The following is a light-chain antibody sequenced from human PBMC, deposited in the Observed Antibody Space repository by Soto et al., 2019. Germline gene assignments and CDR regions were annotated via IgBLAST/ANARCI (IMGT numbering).Light chain of an antibody. Sequence: DIQMTQSPSSLSASVGDRVTITCRASQTISTSLNWYQQRPGKAPKVLIYKTSTLQSGVPSRFSGSGSGTDFTLTISSLQPEDFATYYCQQSYSTPWTFGQGTKVDIK. CDR2: KTS. CDR3: QQSYSTPWT. V-gene: IGKV1-39*01. J-gene: IGKJ1*01. CDR1: QTISTS.